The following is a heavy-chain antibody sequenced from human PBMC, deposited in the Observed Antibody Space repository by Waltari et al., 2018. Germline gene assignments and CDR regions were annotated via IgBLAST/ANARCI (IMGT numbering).Heavy chain of an antibody. J-gene: IGHJ5*02. CDR1: GFTFDDYT. CDR2: ISWNGGST. Sequence: EVQLVESGGVVVQPGGSLRLSCAASGFTFDDYTMHWVHQAPGKGLEWVSLISWNGGSTYYADAVKGRFTISRDNSKNSLYLQMNSLRTEDTALYYCAKESRGYFDPWGQGTLVTVSS. CDR3: AKESRGYFDP. D-gene: IGHD5-12*01. V-gene: IGHV3-43*01.